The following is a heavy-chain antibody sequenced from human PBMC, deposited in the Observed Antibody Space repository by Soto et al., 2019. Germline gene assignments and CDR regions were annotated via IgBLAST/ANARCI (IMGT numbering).Heavy chain of an antibody. V-gene: IGHV3-21*01. CDR2: ISSSGDYI. J-gene: IGHJ4*01. D-gene: IGHD3-22*01. Sequence: GGSLRLSCPASGFTFSHCNTNWVRQAAGKGLEWVASISSSGDYIYYAVLVKGRFTISRENAEKSLFLEGEGLRAEDTAVYFCARVHHYDRRGFLYGARGALVTVSA. CDR3: ARVHHYDRRGFLY. CDR1: GFTFSHCN.